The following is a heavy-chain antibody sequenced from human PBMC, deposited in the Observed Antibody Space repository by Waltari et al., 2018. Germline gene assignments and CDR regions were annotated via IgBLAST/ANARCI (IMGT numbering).Heavy chain of an antibody. Sequence: QVQLQQWGAGLLKPSETLSLTCTVSGGSISSGGYYWSWIRQHPGKGLEWIGYIYYSGSTYYNPSLKSRVTISVDTSKNQFSLKLSSVTAADTAVYYCARGLTVTNGGGAFDIWGQGTMVTVSS. CDR1: GGSISSGGYY. J-gene: IGHJ3*02. V-gene: IGHV4-31*03. CDR2: IYYSGST. D-gene: IGHD4-17*01. CDR3: ARGLTVTNGGGAFDI.